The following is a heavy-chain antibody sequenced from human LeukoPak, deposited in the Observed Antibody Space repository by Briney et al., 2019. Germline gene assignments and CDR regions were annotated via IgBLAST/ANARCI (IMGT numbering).Heavy chain of an antibody. CDR1: GYTFTSYG. V-gene: IGHV1-18*01. CDR3: ARASWLLDPGGDDY. J-gene: IGHJ4*02. Sequence: ASVKVSCKASGYTFTSYGISWVRQAPGQGLEWMGWISAYNGNTNYAQKPQGRVTMTTDTSTSTAYMELRSLRSDDTAVYYCARASWLLDPGGDDYWGQGTLVTVSS. D-gene: IGHD3-22*01. CDR2: ISAYNGNT.